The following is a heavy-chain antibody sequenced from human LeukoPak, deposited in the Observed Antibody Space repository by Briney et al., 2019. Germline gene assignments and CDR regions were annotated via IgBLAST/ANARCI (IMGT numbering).Heavy chain of an antibody. CDR1: GYTFTGYY. CDR2: INPSGGST. Sequence: AASVKVSCKASGYTFTGYYVHWVRQAPGQGLEWMGIINPSGGSTSYAQKFQGRVTMTRDTSTSTVYMELSSLRSEDTAVYYCARDRSKEWELLQDYYYYYGMDVWGQGTTVTVSS. J-gene: IGHJ6*02. D-gene: IGHD1-26*01. CDR3: ARDRSKEWELLQDYYYYYGMDV. V-gene: IGHV1-46*01.